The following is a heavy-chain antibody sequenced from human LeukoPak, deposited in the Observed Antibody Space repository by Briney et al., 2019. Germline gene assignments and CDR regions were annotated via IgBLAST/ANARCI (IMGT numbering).Heavy chain of an antibody. CDR3: ARVSTVGSTRVDF. D-gene: IGHD1-26*01. CDR1: GFTFRSSS. CDR2: ISSTSDTI. Sequence: GGALRLSCAASGFTFRSSSMNWVRQAPGKGLEWVSYISSTSDTIYFADSVKGRFTISRDNARNSLYLQMNSLRADDTAVYYCARVSTVGSTRVDFWGQGTLVTVSS. V-gene: IGHV3-48*01. J-gene: IGHJ4*02.